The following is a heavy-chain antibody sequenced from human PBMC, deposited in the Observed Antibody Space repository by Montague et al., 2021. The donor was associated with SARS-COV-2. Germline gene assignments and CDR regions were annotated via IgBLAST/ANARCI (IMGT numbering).Heavy chain of an antibody. J-gene: IGHJ4*02. CDR3: ARGDLLASDLFDY. Sequence: PALGKPTQTLTQTCTFSGFSLTTSGVGVGWIRQHPGKALEWLALIYWDDDKRHSPPLKSRLTITKDTSKKQVVLTLNNMDPVDTATYYCARGDLLASDLFDYWGQGTLVTVSS. CDR1: GFSLTTSGVG. V-gene: IGHV2-5*02. CDR2: IYWDDDK. D-gene: IGHD3-10*01.